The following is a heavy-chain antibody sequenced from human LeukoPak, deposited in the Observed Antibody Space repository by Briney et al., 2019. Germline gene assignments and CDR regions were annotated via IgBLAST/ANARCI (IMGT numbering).Heavy chain of an antibody. V-gene: IGHV7-4-1*02. Sequence: GASVKVSCKASGYTFTNYAINWVRQAPGQGLEWMGWINTNTGNPTYAQGFTGRFVFSLDTSVSTAYLQISSLKAEDTAMYYCARSGGSGSHYARYYYYYMDVWGKGTTVTVSS. J-gene: IGHJ6*03. CDR2: INTNTGNP. CDR1: GYTFTNYA. D-gene: IGHD3-10*01. CDR3: ARSGGSGSHYARYYYYYMDV.